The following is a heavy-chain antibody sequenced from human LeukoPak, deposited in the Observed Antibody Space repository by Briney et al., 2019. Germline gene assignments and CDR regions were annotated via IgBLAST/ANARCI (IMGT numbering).Heavy chain of an antibody. CDR1: GDSISTSSYY. CDR3: ARGRQDGHNSLYYFDY. D-gene: IGHD5-24*01. CDR2: IYYSGST. Sequence: SETLSLTCSVSGDSISTSSYYWGWIRQPPGKGLEWIGTIYYSGSTYYNPSLTSRVTISVDTSKNQFSLKLSSVTAADTAVYYCARGRQDGHNSLYYFDYWGQGTLVTVSS. J-gene: IGHJ4*02. V-gene: IGHV4-39*07.